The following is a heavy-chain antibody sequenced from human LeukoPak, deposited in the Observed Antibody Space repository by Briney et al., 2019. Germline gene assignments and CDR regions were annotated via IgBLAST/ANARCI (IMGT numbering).Heavy chain of an antibody. V-gene: IGHV3-33*01. CDR2: IWYDGSNK. CDR3: AREYSAGWFDP. Sequence: PGRSLRLSCAASGFTFSSYGMHWVRQAPGKGLEWVAVIWYDGSNKFYADSVKGRFTISRDNSKNTLYPQMNSLRAEDTAVYYCAREYSAGWFDPWGQGTLVTVSS. CDR1: GFTFSSYG. J-gene: IGHJ5*02. D-gene: IGHD6-13*01.